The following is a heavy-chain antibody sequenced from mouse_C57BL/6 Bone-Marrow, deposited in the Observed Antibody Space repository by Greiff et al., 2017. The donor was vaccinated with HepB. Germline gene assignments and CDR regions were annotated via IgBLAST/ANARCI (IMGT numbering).Heavy chain of an antibody. D-gene: IGHD1-1*01. Sequence: QVQLKESGAELARPGASVKLSCKASGYTFTSYGISWVKQRTGQGLEWIGEIYPRSGNTYYNEKFKGKATLTADKSSSTAYMELRSLTSEDSAVYFCASGDSSYFDYWGQGTTLTVSS. V-gene: IGHV1-81*01. CDR3: ASGDSSYFDY. CDR1: GYTFTSYG. CDR2: IYPRSGNT. J-gene: IGHJ2*01.